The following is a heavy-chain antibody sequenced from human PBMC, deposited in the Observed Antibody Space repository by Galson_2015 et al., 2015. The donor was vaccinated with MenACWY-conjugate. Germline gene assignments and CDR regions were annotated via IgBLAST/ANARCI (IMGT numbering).Heavy chain of an antibody. CDR2: IWYDGSQT. V-gene: IGHV3-33*01. CDR1: GFTFSRYA. CDR3: FAINSGIDY. J-gene: IGHJ4*02. Sequence: SLRLSCAASGFTFSRYAMHWVRQAPGKGLEWLAIIWYDGSQTYYADSVKGRFTISRDNSRNTAYLQMNSLRVEDTALYHCFAINSGIDYWGQGTLVTVSS. D-gene: IGHD1-26*01.